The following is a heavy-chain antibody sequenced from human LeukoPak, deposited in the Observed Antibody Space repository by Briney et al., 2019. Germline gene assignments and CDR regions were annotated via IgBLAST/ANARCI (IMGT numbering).Heavy chain of an antibody. V-gene: IGHV3-23*01. J-gene: IGHJ4*02. Sequence: GGSLRLSCAASGFTFSSYAMSWVRQAPGKGLEWVSAISGSGGSTYYADSVKGRFTIPRDNSKNTLYLQMNSLRAEDTAVYYCAKEQYYYGSGTIDYWGQGTLVTVSS. CDR3: AKEQYYYGSGTIDY. CDR2: ISGSGGST. D-gene: IGHD3-10*01. CDR1: GFTFSSYA.